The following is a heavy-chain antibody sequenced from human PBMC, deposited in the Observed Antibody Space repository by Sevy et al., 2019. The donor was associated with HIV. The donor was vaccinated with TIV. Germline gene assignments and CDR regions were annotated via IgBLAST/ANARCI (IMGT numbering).Heavy chain of an antibody. V-gene: IGHV3-33*01. J-gene: IGHJ4*02. CDR3: ARDLEFYDYGDYGPAFMPDY. CDR1: GFTISTYG. D-gene: IGHD4-17*01. Sequence: GGSLRLSCAASGFTISTYGMHWVRQAPGKGLEWVAVMWFDGSNTYYADSVKGRLTISRDIAKNTLHLQMNSLRAEDTAVYYCARDLEFYDYGDYGPAFMPDYWGQGTLVTVSS. CDR2: MWFDGSNT.